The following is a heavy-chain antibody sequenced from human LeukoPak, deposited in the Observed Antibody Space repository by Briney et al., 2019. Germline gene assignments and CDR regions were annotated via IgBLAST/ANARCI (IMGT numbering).Heavy chain of an antibody. V-gene: IGHV4-30-4*01. CDR2: IYYSGST. CDR1: GGSISNGDYY. D-gene: IGHD4-11*01. CDR3: ARRGYSNYLYFFDY. Sequence: SETLSLTCTVSGGSISNGDYYWSWIRQPPGKGLEWIGYIYYSGSTYYNPSLKSRVTISVDTSKNQFSLKLSSVTAADTGVYHCARRGYSNYLYFFDYWGQGTLVTVSS. J-gene: IGHJ4*02.